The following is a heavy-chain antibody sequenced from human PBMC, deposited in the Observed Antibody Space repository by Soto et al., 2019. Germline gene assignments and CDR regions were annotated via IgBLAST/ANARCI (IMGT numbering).Heavy chain of an antibody. CDR3: ARAGYYDFWSGYYFFDYFDY. J-gene: IGHJ4*02. Sequence: ASVKVSCKASGYTFTTYGITWVRQAPGQGLEWMGWISAYNDNTDYAQKLQGRVTKTTDTSTSTAYMELRSLRSDDTAVYYCARAGYYDFWSGYYFFDYFDYWGQGTLVTVSS. D-gene: IGHD3-3*01. V-gene: IGHV1-18*01. CDR1: GYTFTTYG. CDR2: ISAYNDNT.